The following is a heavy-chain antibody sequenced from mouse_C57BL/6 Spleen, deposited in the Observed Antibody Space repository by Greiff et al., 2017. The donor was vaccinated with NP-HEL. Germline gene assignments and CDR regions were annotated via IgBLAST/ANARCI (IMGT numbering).Heavy chain of an antibody. Sequence: QVQLQQPGTELVKPGASVKLSCKASGYTFTSYWMHWVKQRPGQGLEWIGNINPSNGGTTYNEKFKSKATLTVDKSSSTAYMQLSSLTSEDSAVYYCARSGIITTVVAYYYAMDYWGQGTSVTVSS. CDR1: GYTFTSYW. V-gene: IGHV1-53*01. J-gene: IGHJ4*01. D-gene: IGHD1-1*01. CDR3: ARSGIITTVVAYYYAMDY. CDR2: INPSNGGT.